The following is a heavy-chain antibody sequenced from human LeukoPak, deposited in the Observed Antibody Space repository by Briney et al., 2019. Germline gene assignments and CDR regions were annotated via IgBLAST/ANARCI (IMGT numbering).Heavy chain of an antibody. CDR1: GGSFSGYY. V-gene: IGHV4-34*01. D-gene: IGHD3-16*01. CDR2: INHSGST. J-gene: IGHJ6*03. CDR3: ARETSQKGAHYMDV. Sequence: SETLSLTCAVYGGSFSGYYWSWIRQPPGKGLEWIGEINHSGSTNYNPSLKSRVTISVDTSKNQFSLKLSSVTAADTAVYYCARETSQKGAHYMDVWGRGTTVTISS.